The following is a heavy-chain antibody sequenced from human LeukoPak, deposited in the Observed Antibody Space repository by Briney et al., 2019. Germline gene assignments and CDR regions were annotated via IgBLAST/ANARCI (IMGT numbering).Heavy chain of an antibody. V-gene: IGHV3-15*01. Sequence: GGSLRLSCAASGFSLTDAWMSWVRQAPGRGLEWVGRIKSRGDGGTPDYAAPVKGRFTISRDDSEDTLYLQMNSLKAEDTAMYYCTKYTWNFFDSWGQGTMVTVSS. J-gene: IGHJ4*02. D-gene: IGHD1-20*01. CDR3: TKYTWNFFDS. CDR1: GFSLTDAW. CDR2: IKSRGDGGTP.